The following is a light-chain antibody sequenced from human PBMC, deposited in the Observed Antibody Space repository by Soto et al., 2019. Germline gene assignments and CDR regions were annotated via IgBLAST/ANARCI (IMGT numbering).Light chain of an antibody. V-gene: IGLV1-40*01. J-gene: IGLJ1*01. CDR2: GNS. CDR1: SSNIGAGFD. Sequence: QSVLTQPPSVSGAPGQRVTISCTGSSSNIGAGFDVQWYQQLPGTAPKLLIYGNSNRPSGVPDRFSGSKSGTSASLAITGLQAVDEADYYCQSYDRSLSGYVFGTGTKLTVL. CDR3: QSYDRSLSGYV.